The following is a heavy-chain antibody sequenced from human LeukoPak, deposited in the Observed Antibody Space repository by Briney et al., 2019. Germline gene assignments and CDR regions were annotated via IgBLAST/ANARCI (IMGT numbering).Heavy chain of an antibody. CDR1: GYSFTSYW. D-gene: IGHD1-26*01. J-gene: IGHJ6*03. CDR2: IWPADSDT. V-gene: IGHV5-51*01. CDR3: ARQCCGSYYPMDV. Sequence: GESLKISCKGSGYSFTSYWIGWVRQMPGKGLEWMGIIWPADSDTRYSPSFQGQVTISADKSISTAYLQWSGLKASDTAIYYCARQCCGSYYPMDVWGKGTTVTVSS.